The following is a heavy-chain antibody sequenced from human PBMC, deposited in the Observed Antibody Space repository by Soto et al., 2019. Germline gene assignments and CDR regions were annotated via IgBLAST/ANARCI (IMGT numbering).Heavy chain of an antibody. D-gene: IGHD5-12*01. CDR3: GYTGYDWSVDFW. V-gene: IGHV3-73*01. J-gene: IGHJ4*02. Sequence: LKLSFAASGFTFSASSMHWVRQASGKGLEWVARIRNKANSYATAYAASLRGRFTISRDDSKNTAYLQMNSLKTEDTAVYYCGYTGYDWSVDFWRGQGTLVTVSS. CDR2: IRNKANSYAT. CDR1: GFTFSASS.